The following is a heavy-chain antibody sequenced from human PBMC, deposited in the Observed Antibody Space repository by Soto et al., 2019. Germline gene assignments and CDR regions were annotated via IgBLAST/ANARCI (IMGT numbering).Heavy chain of an antibody. D-gene: IGHD6-6*01. J-gene: IGHJ4*02. CDR2: IYYSGST. V-gene: IGHV4-59*01. CDR1: GGSISSYY. CDR3: ARAAARPEPLYYFDY. Sequence: QVQLQESGPGLVKPSETLSLTCTVSGGSISSYYWSWIRQPPGKGLEWIGYIYYSGSTNYNPSLKSRVTISVDTSKNQFSLKLSSVTAADTAVYYCARAAARPEPLYYFDYWGQGTLVTVSS.